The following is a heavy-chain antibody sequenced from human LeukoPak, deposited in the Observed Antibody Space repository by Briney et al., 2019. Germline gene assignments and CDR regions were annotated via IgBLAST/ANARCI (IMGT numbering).Heavy chain of an antibody. CDR3: ATVPRYSGSYSSLIY. CDR1: GYTLTELS. Sequence: GASVKVSCKVSGYTLTELSMHWVRQAPGKGLEWMGGFDPEDGETIYAQKFQGRVTMTEDTSTDTAYMELSSLRSEDTAVYYCATVPRYSGSYSSLIYWGQGTLVTVSS. J-gene: IGHJ4*02. CDR2: FDPEDGET. V-gene: IGHV1-24*01. D-gene: IGHD1-26*01.